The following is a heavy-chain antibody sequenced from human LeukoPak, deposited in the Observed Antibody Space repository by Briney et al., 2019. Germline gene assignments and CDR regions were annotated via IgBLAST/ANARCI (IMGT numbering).Heavy chain of an antibody. CDR3: ANERAVAGPDAFDI. CDR2: INWNGGST. J-gene: IGHJ3*02. Sequence: GGSLRLSCAASGFTFDDYGMSWVRQAPGKGLEWVSGINWNGGSTGYADSVKGRFTISRDNSKNTLYLQMNSLRAEDTAVYYCANERAVAGPDAFDIWGQGTMVTVSS. CDR1: GFTFDDYG. D-gene: IGHD6-19*01. V-gene: IGHV3-20*04.